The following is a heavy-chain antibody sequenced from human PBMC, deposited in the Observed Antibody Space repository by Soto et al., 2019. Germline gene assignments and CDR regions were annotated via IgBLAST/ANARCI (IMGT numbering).Heavy chain of an antibody. D-gene: IGHD6-13*01. J-gene: IGHJ4*02. CDR1: GVTVYISA. CDR3: AQLGASSWSPHYDFEY. Sequence: PSGSIGIACAACGVTVYISAVGVSCQDPGKGLEWVSAITDSGDDTYYIDSVKGRFTISGDNSKGTLYLQMNSLRAEDTAIYYFAQLGASSWSPHYDFEYLGQRSLVTVS. CDR2: ITDSGDDT. V-gene: IGHV3-23*01.